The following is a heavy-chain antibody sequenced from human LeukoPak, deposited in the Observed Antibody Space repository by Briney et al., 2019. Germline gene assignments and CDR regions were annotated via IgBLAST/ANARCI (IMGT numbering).Heavy chain of an antibody. CDR1: GYTFTSYG. Sequence: ASVKVSCKASGYTFTSYGISWVRQAPGQGLEWMEWISAYNGNTNYAQKLQGRVTMTTDTSTSTAYMELRSLRSDDTAVYYCAREWMEWQHDAFDIWGQGTMVTVSS. J-gene: IGHJ3*02. CDR2: ISAYNGNT. V-gene: IGHV1-18*01. CDR3: AREWMEWQHDAFDI. D-gene: IGHD3-3*01.